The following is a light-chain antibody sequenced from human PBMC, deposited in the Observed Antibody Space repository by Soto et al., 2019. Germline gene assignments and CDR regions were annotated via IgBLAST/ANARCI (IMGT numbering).Light chain of an antibody. Sequence: DIQMTQSPSTLAASVGDRVTITCRASQSISSWLAWYQQKPGKAPKLLICDASSLESGVPSRFSGSGSGTAFPLTISSLQPDDFATYYCQQYNSYSPLTFGGGTKVEIK. CDR2: DAS. CDR3: QQYNSYSPLT. V-gene: IGKV1-5*01. CDR1: QSISSW. J-gene: IGKJ4*01.